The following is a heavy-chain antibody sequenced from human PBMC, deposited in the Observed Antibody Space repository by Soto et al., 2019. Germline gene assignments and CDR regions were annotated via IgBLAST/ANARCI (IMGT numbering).Heavy chain of an antibody. J-gene: IGHJ6*02. CDR2: LGAHSGHT. CDR1: GYNFTRFG. V-gene: IGHV1-18*01. D-gene: IGHD6-13*01. Sequence: QFQLVQSGAEVKKPGASVKVSCKASGYNFTRFGISWVRQAPGHGLEWMGWLGAHSGHTGQAQKFQGRLTMTTVASMTSANIVLRSLTSDSTDLYSSGREGQQLAQKHYYQFHGMDGYGQGNTVIVSS. CDR3: GREGQQLAQKHYYQFHGMDG.